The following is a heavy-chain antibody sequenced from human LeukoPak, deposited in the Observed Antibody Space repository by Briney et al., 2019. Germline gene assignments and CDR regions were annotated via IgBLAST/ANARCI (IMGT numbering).Heavy chain of an antibody. J-gene: IGHJ5*02. CDR3: AKDDSGYDFGWFDP. D-gene: IGHD5-12*01. V-gene: IGHV3-23*01. CDR1: GFTFSSYA. CDR2: ISGSGGST. Sequence: GGSLRLSCAASGFTFSSYAMSWVRQAPGKGLEWLSAISGSGGSTYYADSVKGRFTISRDNSKNTLYLQMNSLRAEDTAVYYCAKDDSGYDFGWFDPWGQGTLVTVSS.